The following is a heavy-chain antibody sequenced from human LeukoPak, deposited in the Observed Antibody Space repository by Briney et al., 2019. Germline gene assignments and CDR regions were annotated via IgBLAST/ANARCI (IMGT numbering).Heavy chain of an antibody. CDR3: ARERIAVAGTTDY. Sequence: GGSLRLSCAASGFTFSSYWMSWVRQAPGKGLEWVANIKQAGSEKYYVDSVKGRFTISRDNAKNSLYLQMNSLRAEDTAVYYCARERIAVAGTTDYWGQGTLVTVSS. V-gene: IGHV3-7*03. D-gene: IGHD6-19*01. CDR2: IKQAGSEK. CDR1: GFTFSSYW. J-gene: IGHJ4*02.